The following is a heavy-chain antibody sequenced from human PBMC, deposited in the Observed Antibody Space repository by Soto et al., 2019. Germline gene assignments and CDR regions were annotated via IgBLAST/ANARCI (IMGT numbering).Heavy chain of an antibody. J-gene: IGHJ3*01. D-gene: IGHD5-18*01. CDR3: AAAFRVTPALDL. V-gene: IGHV3-74*01. CDR1: GFTLSSYW. Sequence: PGGSLRLSCAASGFTLSSYWIHWVRQAPGEGLVWVSRMNPDGTLRNYADSVKGRVTISRDNAKNTVYLQMNTLRAEDSALYYCAAAFRVTPALDLRGLGTMFTVSS. CDR2: MNPDGTLR.